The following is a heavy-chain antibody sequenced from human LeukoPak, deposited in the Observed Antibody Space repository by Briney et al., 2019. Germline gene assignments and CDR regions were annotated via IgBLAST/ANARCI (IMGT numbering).Heavy chain of an antibody. V-gene: IGHV1-46*01. CDR2: INPSGGST. CDR3: ASSIAAEDYFDY. CDR1: GYTFTSYY. Sequence: GASVKVSCKASGYTFTSYYMHWVRQAPGQGLEWMGIINPSGGSTSYAQKFQGRVTMTSDMSTSTVYMELSSLRSEDTAVYYCASSIAAEDYFDYWGQGTLVTVSS. D-gene: IGHD6-6*01. J-gene: IGHJ4*02.